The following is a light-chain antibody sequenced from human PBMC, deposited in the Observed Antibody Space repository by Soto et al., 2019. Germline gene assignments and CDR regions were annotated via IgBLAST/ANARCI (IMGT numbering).Light chain of an antibody. CDR1: SSDVGGYNY. J-gene: IGLJ1*01. CDR3: NSYTSKSTVV. CDR2: EVS. V-gene: IGLV2-14*01. Sequence: QSALTQPASVSGSPGQSITISCTGTSSDVGGYNYVSWYQQHPGKAPNLIIYEVSNRPSGVSNRFSGSKSGNTASLTISGLQAEDEADYYCNSYTSKSTVVFGTGTKLTVL.